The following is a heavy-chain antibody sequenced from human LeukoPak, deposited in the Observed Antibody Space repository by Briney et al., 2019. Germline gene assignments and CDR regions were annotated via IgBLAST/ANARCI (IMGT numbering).Heavy chain of an antibody. J-gene: IGHJ4*02. CDR2: IYYSGST. Sequence: PSQTLSLTXTVSGGSISSGDYYWGWIRQPPGKGLEWIGYIYYSGSTYYNPSLKSRVTISVDTSKNQFSLKLSSVTAADTAVYYCASLVLMVYVIDYWGQGTLVTVSS. CDR3: ASLVLMVYVIDY. V-gene: IGHV4-30-4*08. CDR1: GGSISSGDYY. D-gene: IGHD2-8*01.